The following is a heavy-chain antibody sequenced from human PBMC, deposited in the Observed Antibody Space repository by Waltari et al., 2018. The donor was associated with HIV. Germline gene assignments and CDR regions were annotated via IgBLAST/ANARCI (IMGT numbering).Heavy chain of an antibody. Sequence: EVQLVESGGGLVQPGGSLRLSCAASGFTFSSYWMHWVRQAPGKGLVWVSRSNGDEITTSYADSVKGRFTIARDNAKNTLDLQMNSRRAEDTAVYYCARIAYDSSGYGWFDPWGQGTLVTVSS. D-gene: IGHD3-22*01. CDR2: SNGDEITT. CDR1: GFTFSSYW. V-gene: IGHV3-74*01. J-gene: IGHJ5*02. CDR3: ARIAYDSSGYGWFDP.